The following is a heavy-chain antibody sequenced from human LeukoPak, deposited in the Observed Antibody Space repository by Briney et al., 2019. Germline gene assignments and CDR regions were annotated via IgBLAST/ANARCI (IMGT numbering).Heavy chain of an antibody. J-gene: IGHJ4*02. CDR1: GFNFSSYS. CDR2: ISSSSSFR. V-gene: IGHV3-21*01. Sequence: GSLRLSWAGFGFNFSSYSMNWVRQAPGKGLEWVSSISSSSSFRYYADSVKGRFTISRDNAKNSLYLQMNSLRAEDTAVYYCARESSGYFYWGQGTLVTVSS. CDR3: ARESSGYFY. D-gene: IGHD3-22*01.